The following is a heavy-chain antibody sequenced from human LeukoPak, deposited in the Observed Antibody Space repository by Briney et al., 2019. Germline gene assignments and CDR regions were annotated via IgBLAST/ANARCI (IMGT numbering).Heavy chain of an antibody. V-gene: IGHV1-46*01. CDR2: SNPGGGAT. D-gene: IGHD1-1*01. CDR3: ARGNDGWPHYYYYFMDV. CDR1: GDTVINDY. J-gene: IGHJ6*03. Sequence: ASVKVSCKASGDTVINDYIHWVRQAPGQGPEWTGVSNPGGGATTYAQKFQGRVTMTRDMSTSTVYMELRSLRSADTAVYYCARGNDGWPHYYYYFMDVWGKGTTVTVSS.